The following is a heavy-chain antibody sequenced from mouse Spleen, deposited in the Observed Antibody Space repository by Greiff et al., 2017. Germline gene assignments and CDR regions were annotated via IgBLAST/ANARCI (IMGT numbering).Heavy chain of an antibody. CDR2: INTNNGGT. J-gene: IGHJ3*01. CDR1: GYTFSDYY. Sequence: EVQLQQSGPELVKPGASVKISCKASGYTFSDYYMNWVKQSPGKSLEWIGDINTNNGGTSYNQKIKGKATLTVDKSSSTAYMELRSLTSEDSAVYYCARELRAYWGQGTLVTVSA. D-gene: IGHD1-1*01. CDR3: ARELRAY. V-gene: IGHV1-26*01.